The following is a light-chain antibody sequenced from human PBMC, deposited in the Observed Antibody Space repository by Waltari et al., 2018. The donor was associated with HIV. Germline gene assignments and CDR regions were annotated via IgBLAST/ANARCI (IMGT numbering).Light chain of an antibody. CDR1: SSNIGSYY. CDR2: RNN. Sequence: QSVLTQPPSASGTPGQRVTISCSGSSSNIGSYYVYWYQQSQGNAPKRLIYRNNQRPTGVPDRFSGSKSGTSAALAISGLRSEDEADYYCAAWADSLRAVVFGGGTKLTVL. J-gene: IGLJ2*01. V-gene: IGLV1-47*01. CDR3: AAWADSLRAVV.